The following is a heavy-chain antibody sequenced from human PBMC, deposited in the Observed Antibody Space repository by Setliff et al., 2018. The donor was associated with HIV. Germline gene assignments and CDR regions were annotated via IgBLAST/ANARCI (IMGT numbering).Heavy chain of an antibody. CDR3: ARGKVLRGNILYY. CDR1: GYTFTNYA. CDR2: INAGNGNT. V-gene: IGHV1-3*01. Sequence: AASVKVSCKASGYTFTNYAMHWVRQAPGQRLEWMGWINAGNGNTKYSQKIQGRVTMTRNTSISTAYMDLSSLRSEDTAVYYCARGKVLRGNILYYWGQGTLVTVSS. D-gene: IGHD2-8*01. J-gene: IGHJ4*02.